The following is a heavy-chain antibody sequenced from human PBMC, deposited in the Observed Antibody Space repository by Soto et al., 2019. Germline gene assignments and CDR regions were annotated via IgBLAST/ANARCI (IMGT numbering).Heavy chain of an antibody. Sequence: GGSLRLSCAASGFTFDDYAMHWVRQAPGKGLEWVSGISWNSGSIGYADSVKGRFTISRDNAKNSLYLQMNSLRAEDTALYYCASGGYYGSGSYYNAIDYWGQGTLVTVSS. CDR2: ISWNSGSI. J-gene: IGHJ4*02. CDR3: ASGGYYGSGSYYNAIDY. D-gene: IGHD3-10*01. V-gene: IGHV3-9*01. CDR1: GFTFDDYA.